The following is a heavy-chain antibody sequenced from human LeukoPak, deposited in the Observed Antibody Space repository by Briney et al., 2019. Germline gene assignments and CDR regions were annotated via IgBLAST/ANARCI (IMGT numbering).Heavy chain of an antibody. J-gene: IGHJ4*02. CDR1: GGSINSSSYY. Sequence: SETLSLTCTVSGGSINSSSYYWGWIRQPPGKGLEWIGSIYYSGSTYYNPSLKSRVTISVDTSKNQFSLKLSSVTAADTAVYYCARGWSHTTAMVTPFDYWGQGTLVTVSS. CDR3: ARGWSHTTAMVTPFDY. V-gene: IGHV4-39*07. D-gene: IGHD5-18*01. CDR2: IYYSGST.